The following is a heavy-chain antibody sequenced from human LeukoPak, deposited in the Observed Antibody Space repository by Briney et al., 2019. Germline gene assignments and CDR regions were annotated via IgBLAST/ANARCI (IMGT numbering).Heavy chain of an antibody. D-gene: IGHD3-10*01. J-gene: IGHJ4*02. Sequence: SETLSLTCTVSGGSISTYYWSWIRQPPGKGLEWIAYIYYSGSTNYNPSLKSRVTISVDTSNNQFSLRLSSVAAADTAVYYCASGTRYYCGSGSYQYYFDYWGQGTLVTVSS. V-gene: IGHV4-59*01. CDR1: GGSISTYY. CDR3: ASGTRYYCGSGSYQYYFDY. CDR2: IYYSGST.